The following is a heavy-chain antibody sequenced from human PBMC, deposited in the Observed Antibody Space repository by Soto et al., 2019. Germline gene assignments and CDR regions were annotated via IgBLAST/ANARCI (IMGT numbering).Heavy chain of an antibody. V-gene: IGHV3-15*01. D-gene: IGHD1-1*01. Sequence: EVQLVESGGGLVKPGGSLRLSCAASRFTFSNAWMSWVRQAPGKGLEWVGRIKSKTDGGTTDYAAPVKGRFTISRGDSKNTLYLQMNSLKTEDTAVYYCTTGDWVRDYWGQGTLVTVSS. CDR1: RFTFSNAW. J-gene: IGHJ4*02. CDR3: TTGDWVRDY. CDR2: IKSKTDGGTT.